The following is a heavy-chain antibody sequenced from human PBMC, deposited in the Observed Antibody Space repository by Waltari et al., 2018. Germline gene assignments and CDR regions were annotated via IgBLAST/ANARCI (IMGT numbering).Heavy chain of an antibody. Sequence: EVQLVESGGGLVQPGGSLRLSCAASGFSFGDYWMHWARQAPGKGLEWVSRINVDGGYVSYTDSVKGRFTISRDNAKNTVFLQLNSVRGEDTAVYYCARKGGRGYPYGPFYYDYWGQGTLVTVSS. CDR1: GFSFGDYW. CDR3: ARKGGRGYPYGPFYYDY. J-gene: IGHJ4*02. CDR2: INVDGGYV. V-gene: IGHV3-74*01. D-gene: IGHD3-10*01.